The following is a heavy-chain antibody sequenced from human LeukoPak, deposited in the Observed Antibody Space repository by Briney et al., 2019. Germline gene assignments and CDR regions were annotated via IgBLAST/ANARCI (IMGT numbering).Heavy chain of an antibody. D-gene: IGHD3-10*01. CDR2: IYYSGST. V-gene: IGHV4-31*03. CDR3: ARDAYYGLGSLVY. Sequence: PSETLSLTCTVSGDSINGGGYYWSWIRQHPGKGLEWIGYIYYSGSTYYNPSLKSRVSVDTSKNQFSLKESSVTVADTAVYYCARDAYYGLGSLVYWGQGTLITVSS. J-gene: IGHJ4*02. CDR1: GDSINGGGYY.